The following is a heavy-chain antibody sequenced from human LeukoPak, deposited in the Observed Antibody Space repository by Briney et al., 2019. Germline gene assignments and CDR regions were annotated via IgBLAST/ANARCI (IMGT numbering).Heavy chain of an antibody. CDR3: ARDSGSGWYWYFDL. CDR2: MHSSGRT. Sequence: PSQTLSLTCTVSGGSISSGSYYWSWIRQPAGKGLEWIGRMHSSGRTSYNPSLKSRVTISVDTSKNQFSLKLSSVTAADTAVYYCARDSGSGWYWYFDLWGRGTLVTVSS. D-gene: IGHD6-19*01. V-gene: IGHV4-61*02. J-gene: IGHJ2*01. CDR1: GGSISSGSYY.